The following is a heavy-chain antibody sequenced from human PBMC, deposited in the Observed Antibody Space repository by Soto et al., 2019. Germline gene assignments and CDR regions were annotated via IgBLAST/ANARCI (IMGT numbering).Heavy chain of an antibody. D-gene: IGHD3-22*01. V-gene: IGHV5-10-1*01. Sequence: GESLKISCKGSGYSFTSYWISWVRQMPGKGLEWMGRIDPSDSYTNYSPSFQGHVTISADKSISTAYLQWSSLKASDTAMYYCASWSSGYGALDAFDIWGKGTMVTVSS. CDR3: ASWSSGYGALDAFDI. CDR1: GYSFTSYW. CDR2: IDPSDSYT. J-gene: IGHJ3*02.